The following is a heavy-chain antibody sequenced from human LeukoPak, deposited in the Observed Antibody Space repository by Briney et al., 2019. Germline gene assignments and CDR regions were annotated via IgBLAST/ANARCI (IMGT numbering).Heavy chain of an antibody. CDR1: GYTFTSYY. CDR2: INPSGGST. J-gene: IGHJ4*02. D-gene: IGHD1-26*01. CDR3: ARGHTPYSGSYYAGGRDY. V-gene: IGHV1-46*01. Sequence: GASVKVSCKASGYTFTSYYMHWVRQAPGQGLEWMGIINPSGGSTSYAQKFQGRVTMTRDTSTSTVYMELSSLRSEDTAVYYCARGHTPYSGSYYAGGRDYWGQGTLVTVSP.